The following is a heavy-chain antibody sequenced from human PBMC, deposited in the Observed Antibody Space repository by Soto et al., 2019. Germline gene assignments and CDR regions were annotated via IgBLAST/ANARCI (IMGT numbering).Heavy chain of an antibody. CDR2: IYPGDSDT. Sequence: GESLKISCKGSGYSFTSYWIGWVRQMPGKGLEWMGIIYPGDSDTRYSPSFQGQVTISADKSISTAYLQWSSLKASDTAMYYCASHTTYCGGDCYREAFGIWGQGTMVTVSS. CDR1: GYSFTSYW. J-gene: IGHJ3*02. CDR3: ASHTTYCGGDCYREAFGI. D-gene: IGHD2-21*02. V-gene: IGHV5-51*01.